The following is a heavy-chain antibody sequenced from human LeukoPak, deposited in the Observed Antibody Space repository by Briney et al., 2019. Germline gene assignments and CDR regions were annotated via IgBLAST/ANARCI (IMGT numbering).Heavy chain of an antibody. Sequence: PSETLSLTCTVSGGSISSGSYYWSWIRQPAGKGLEWIGRIYTSGSTNYNPSLKSRVTISVDTSKNQFSLKLSSVTAADTAVYYCARAVIAARRVFDYWGQGTLVTVSS. V-gene: IGHV4-61*02. J-gene: IGHJ4*02. CDR2: IYTSGST. D-gene: IGHD6-6*01. CDR3: ARAVIAARRVFDY. CDR1: GGSISSGSYY.